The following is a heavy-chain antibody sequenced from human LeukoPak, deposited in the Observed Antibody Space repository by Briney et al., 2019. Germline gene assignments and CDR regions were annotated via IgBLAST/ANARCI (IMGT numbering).Heavy chain of an antibody. J-gene: IGHJ4*02. D-gene: IGHD3-22*01. CDR1: GGSISTYF. CDR2: VYFSGST. V-gene: IGHV4-59*08. Sequence: SETLSLTCTVSGGSISTYFWSWIRQPPGKRLEWIGHVYFSGSTNYNPSLESRVTISVDTSKNQFSLTLSSVTAADAAVYYCARHKSSGSYPLDYWGQGILVTVSS. CDR3: ARHKSSGSYPLDY.